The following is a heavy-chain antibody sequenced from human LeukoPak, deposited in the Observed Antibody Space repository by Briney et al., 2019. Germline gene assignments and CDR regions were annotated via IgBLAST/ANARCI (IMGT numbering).Heavy chain of an antibody. D-gene: IGHD1-7*01. CDR1: GGSISSGGYS. V-gene: IGHV4-30-2*02. Sequence: SETLSLTCAVSGGSISSGGYSWSWIRQPPGKGLEWIGYIYHSGSTYYNPSLKSRVTISVDRSKNQFSLKVSSVTAADTAMYCARGEKSTGSITGTTFRFDPWGQGTLVTVSS. CDR3: RGEKSTGSITGTTFRFDP. CDR2: IYHSGST. J-gene: IGHJ5*02.